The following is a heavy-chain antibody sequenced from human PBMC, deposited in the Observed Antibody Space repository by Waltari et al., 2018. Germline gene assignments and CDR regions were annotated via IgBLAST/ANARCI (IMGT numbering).Heavy chain of an antibody. J-gene: IGHJ5*02. Sequence: EVQLVESGGGLVKPGGSLRLSCAASGFTFSNAWMRWVRQAPGKGLEWVGRIKSKTDGGTTDYAAPVKGRFTISRDDSKNTLYLQMNSLKTEDTAVYYCTTDLYCSSTSCYPWGQGTLVTVSS. V-gene: IGHV3-15*01. D-gene: IGHD2-2*01. CDR3: TTDLYCSSTSCYP. CDR2: IKSKTDGGTT. CDR1: GFTFSNAW.